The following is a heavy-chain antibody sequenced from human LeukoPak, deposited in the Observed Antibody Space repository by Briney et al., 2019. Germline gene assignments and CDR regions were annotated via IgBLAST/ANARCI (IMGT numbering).Heavy chain of an antibody. V-gene: IGHV4-39*01. D-gene: IGHD5-18*01. CDR2: IYYSGST. Sequence: SGTLSLTCTVSGGSISSYYWGWIRQPPGKGLEWIGGIYYSGSTYYNPSLKSRVTISVDTSKNQFSLKLSSVTAADTAVYYCARHTPLWIQLWPTPYYFDYWGQGTLVTVSS. J-gene: IGHJ4*02. CDR3: ARHTPLWIQLWPTPYYFDY. CDR1: GGSISSYY.